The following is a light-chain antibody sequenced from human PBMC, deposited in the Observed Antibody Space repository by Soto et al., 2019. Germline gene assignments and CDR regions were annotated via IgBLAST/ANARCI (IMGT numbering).Light chain of an antibody. CDR2: GAS. Sequence: EIVLTQSPGTLSLSPGERATLSCRASQSDRSSYLAWYQQKPGQAPRLLIHGASTRATGIPDRFSGSGSGNDFTHTITRLEPEDCEFYYCQQYGSSPMHTFGQGTKLEIK. CDR3: QQYGSSPMHT. CDR1: QSDRSSY. V-gene: IGKV3-20*01. J-gene: IGKJ2*01.